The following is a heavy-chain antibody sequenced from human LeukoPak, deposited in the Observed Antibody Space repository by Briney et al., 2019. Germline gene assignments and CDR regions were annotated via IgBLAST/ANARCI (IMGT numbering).Heavy chain of an antibody. J-gene: IGHJ4*02. D-gene: IGHD3-9*01. Sequence: GGSLRLSCAASGFTFSSYSMNWVRQAPGKGLEWVSSISSSSSYIYYADSVKGRFTISRDNARNSLYLQMNSLRAEDTAVYYCAKGYFDWFQLDYWGQGTLVTVSS. CDR1: GFTFSSYS. V-gene: IGHV3-21*01. CDR3: AKGYFDWFQLDY. CDR2: ISSSSSYI.